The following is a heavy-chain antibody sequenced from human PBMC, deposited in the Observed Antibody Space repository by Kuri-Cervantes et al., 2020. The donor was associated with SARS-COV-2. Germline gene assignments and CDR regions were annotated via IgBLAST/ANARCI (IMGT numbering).Heavy chain of an antibody. J-gene: IGHJ4*02. D-gene: IGHD4-17*01. CDR2: INHSGST. CDR1: GGSFSGYY. Sequence: SQTLSLICAVYGGSFSGYYWSWIRQPPGKGLEWIGEINHSGSTNYNPSLKSRVTISVDTSKNQFSLKLSSVTAADTAVYYCARGGFWYGAGYFDYWGQGTLVTVSS. CDR3: ARGGFWYGAGYFDY. V-gene: IGHV4-34*01.